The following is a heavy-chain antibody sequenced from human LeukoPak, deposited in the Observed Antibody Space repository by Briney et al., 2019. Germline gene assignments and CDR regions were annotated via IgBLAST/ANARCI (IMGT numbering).Heavy chain of an antibody. CDR3: ARGPSHETMVVTPGSLYYYYMDV. J-gene: IGHJ6*03. D-gene: IGHD4-23*01. CDR2: INQSGST. Sequence: SXTLSLTCAVYGGSFSGYYWRWIRQPPGKGGEGRGEINQSGSTNDNASLKRRGTISVDTSKNQFTQKRSFVTAAGTAVYYCARGPSHETMVVTPGSLYYYYMDVWGKGTTVTVSS. CDR1: GGSFSGYY. V-gene: IGHV4-34*01.